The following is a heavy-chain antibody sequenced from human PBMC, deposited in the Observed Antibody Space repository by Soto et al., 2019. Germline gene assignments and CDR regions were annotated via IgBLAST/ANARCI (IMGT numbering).Heavy chain of an antibody. CDR3: ASNVTTLSAYYYDSSGYDDAWFDP. CDR2: SYYSGRT. Sequence: QLQLQESGPGLVKPSETMSLTCTVSGGSISSSSYYWGWIRQPPGKGLECIGSSYYSGRTYYNPSLKSRVTIAVDTSKNKFDLKLSSVTAADTSVYYCASNVTTLSAYYYDSSGYDDAWFDPCGQGTLVTVSS. CDR1: GGSISSSSYY. D-gene: IGHD3-22*01. J-gene: IGHJ5*02. V-gene: IGHV4-39*01.